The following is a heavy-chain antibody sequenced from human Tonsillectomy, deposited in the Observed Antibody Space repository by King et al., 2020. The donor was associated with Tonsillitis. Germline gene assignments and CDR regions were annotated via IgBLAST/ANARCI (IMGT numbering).Heavy chain of an antibody. CDR3: ARCSSGWYNWFDP. Sequence: VQLVESGAGVKKPGASVKVSCKASGYTFTGYYMHWVRQAPGQGLEWMGWINPNSGGTNYAQKFQGRVTMTRDTSITTAYMELSSLRSDDTAVYYCARCSSGWYNWFDPWGQGTLVTVSS. J-gene: IGHJ5*02. CDR1: GYTFTGYY. V-gene: IGHV1-2*02. D-gene: IGHD6-19*01. CDR2: INPNSGGT.